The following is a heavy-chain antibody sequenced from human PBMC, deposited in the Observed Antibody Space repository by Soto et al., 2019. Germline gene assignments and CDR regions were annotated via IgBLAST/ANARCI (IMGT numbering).Heavy chain of an antibody. CDR2: IRGSGGST. J-gene: IGHJ4*02. CDR3: AKDRARYYYDSSDPAPFGY. Sequence: EVQLLESGGGLVQPGGSLRLSCAASGFTFSSYAMSWVRQAPGKGLEWISAIRGSGGSTDYADSVKGRFTISRDNSKNTLYLQMNSLRAEDTAVYYCAKDRARYYYDSSDPAPFGYWGQGTLVTVSS. V-gene: IGHV3-23*01. D-gene: IGHD3-22*01. CDR1: GFTFSSYA.